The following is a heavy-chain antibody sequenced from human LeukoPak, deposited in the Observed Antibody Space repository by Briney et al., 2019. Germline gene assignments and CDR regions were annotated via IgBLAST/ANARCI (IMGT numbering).Heavy chain of an antibody. CDR3: ARGGRWLPYFDY. D-gene: IGHD5-24*01. J-gene: IGHJ4*02. CDR1: GGSFSGYY. Sequence: SETLSLTCAVWGGSFSGYYWRWIRQPPGKGLEWIGEINHSGSTNYNPSLKRRVTISVDSSKNHFSLKLSSVTARDAAVYYCARGGRWLPYFDYWGQGTLVSVSS. CDR2: INHSGST. V-gene: IGHV4-34*01.